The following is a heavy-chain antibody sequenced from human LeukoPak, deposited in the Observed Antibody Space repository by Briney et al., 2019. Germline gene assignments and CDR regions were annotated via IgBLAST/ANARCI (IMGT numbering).Heavy chain of an antibody. V-gene: IGHV3-11*05. Sequence: GGSLRLSCAASGFTFTNAWMSWIRQAPGKGLEWVSYISGSSTYTNYADSVKGRFTISRDNAKNSLYLQMSSLRAEDTAVYYCAKDGDYIDYWGQGTLVTVAS. CDR3: AKDGDYIDY. CDR1: GFTFTNAW. D-gene: IGHD4-17*01. J-gene: IGHJ4*02. CDR2: ISGSSTYT.